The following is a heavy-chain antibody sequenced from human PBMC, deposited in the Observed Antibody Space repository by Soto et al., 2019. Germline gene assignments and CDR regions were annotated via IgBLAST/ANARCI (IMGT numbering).Heavy chain of an antibody. Sequence: PGESLKISCKGSGYSFTSYWISWVRQMPGKGLEWMGRIDPSDSYTNYSPSFQGHVTISADKSISTAYLQWSSLKASDTAMYYFARHRGASVSPYSSGFGAFDIWGQGTMVTVSS. CDR1: GYSFTSYW. CDR3: ARHRGASVSPYSSGFGAFDI. D-gene: IGHD6-19*01. V-gene: IGHV5-10-1*01. CDR2: IDPSDSYT. J-gene: IGHJ3*02.